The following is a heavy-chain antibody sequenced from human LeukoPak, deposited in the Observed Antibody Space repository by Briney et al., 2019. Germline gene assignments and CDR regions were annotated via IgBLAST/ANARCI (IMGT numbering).Heavy chain of an antibody. Sequence: SGPTLVLPTQPLTLTCTFSGFSLYSSGVGVGWIRQPPVRALEWLAVIYWDDDKRYNPSLRSRLTMSKDASRNQVFLVVANMDPVDTATYYCAHRRPGHLTGWDNSYFDNWGPGTLVTVSS. V-gene: IGHV2-5*02. CDR1: GFSLYSSGVG. CDR3: AHRRPGHLTGWDNSYFDN. J-gene: IGHJ4*02. D-gene: IGHD1/OR15-1a*01. CDR2: IYWDDDK.